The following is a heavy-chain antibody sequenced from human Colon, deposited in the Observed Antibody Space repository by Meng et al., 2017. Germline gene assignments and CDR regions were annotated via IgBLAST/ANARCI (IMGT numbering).Heavy chain of an antibody. J-gene: IGHJ4*02. CDR2: SNTKTGHP. CDR1: GYSFNFFA. Sequence: QLQKVQSGSEMKKPWAPVRISCKTPGYSFNFFAMNWVRQAPGRGLEWMGWSNTKTGHPTYDEDFTGRFVFSLDTSATTAYLEINSLPPDDIDVYYFAREGSDSYIDHWGQGTLVTVSS. CDR3: AREGSDSYIDH. D-gene: IGHD3-10*01. V-gene: IGHV7-4-1*02.